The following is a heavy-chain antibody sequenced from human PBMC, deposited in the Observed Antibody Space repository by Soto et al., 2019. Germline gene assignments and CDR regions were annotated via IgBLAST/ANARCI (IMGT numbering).Heavy chain of an antibody. CDR2: IYPGDSDT. CDR3: ARPRTSYYDSSFGGMDV. J-gene: IGHJ6*02. D-gene: IGHD3-22*01. V-gene: IGHV5-51*01. CDR1: GYSFTSYW. Sequence: GESLKISCKGSGYSFTSYWIGWVRQMPGKGLEWMGIIYPGDSDTRYSPSFQGQVTISADKSFSTAYLQWSSLKASDTAMYYCARPRTSYYDSSFGGMDVWGQGTTVTVSS.